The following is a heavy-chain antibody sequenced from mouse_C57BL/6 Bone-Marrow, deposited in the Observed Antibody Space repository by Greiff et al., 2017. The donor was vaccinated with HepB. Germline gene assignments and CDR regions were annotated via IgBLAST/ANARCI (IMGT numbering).Heavy chain of an antibody. CDR1: GYTFTSYG. Sequence: QVQLQQSGAELARPGASVKLSCKASGYTFTSYGISWVKQRTGQGLEWIGEIYPRSGNTYYNEKFKGKATLTADKSSSTAYMELRSLTSEDSAVYFCARRGLPGNYFDYWGQGTTLTVSS. CDR3: ARRGLPGNYFDY. J-gene: IGHJ2*01. CDR2: IYPRSGNT. V-gene: IGHV1-81*01.